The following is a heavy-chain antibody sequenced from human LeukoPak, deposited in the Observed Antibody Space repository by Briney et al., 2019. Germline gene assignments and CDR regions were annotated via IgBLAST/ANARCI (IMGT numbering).Heavy chain of an antibody. V-gene: IGHV3-66*01. Sequence: GGSLRLSCAASGFTVTSNYMSWVRQAPGKGLEWVSVIYNDGRTYYAGSVKGRFTISRDNSKNTLYLQMNSLRAEDTAVYYCARESNSGYYLSYWGQGTLVTVSS. J-gene: IGHJ4*02. D-gene: IGHD3-22*01. CDR2: IYNDGRT. CDR3: ARESNSGYYLSY. CDR1: GFTVTSNY.